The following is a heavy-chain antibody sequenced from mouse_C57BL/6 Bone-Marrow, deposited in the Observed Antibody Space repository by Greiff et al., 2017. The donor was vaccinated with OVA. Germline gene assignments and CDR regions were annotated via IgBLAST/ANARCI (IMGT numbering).Heavy chain of an antibody. CDR2: IDPENGDT. CDR1: GFNIKDAY. V-gene: IGHV14-4*01. Sequence: EVQLQQSGAELVRPGASVKLSCTASGFNIKDAYMHWVKQRPEQGLEWIGWIDPENGDTEYASKFQGKATITADTSSNTDYLQLRSLTSEDTAVYYCTTCYGSSWYYFDCWGQGTTLTVSS. J-gene: IGHJ2*01. D-gene: IGHD1-1*01. CDR3: TTCYGSSWYYFDC.